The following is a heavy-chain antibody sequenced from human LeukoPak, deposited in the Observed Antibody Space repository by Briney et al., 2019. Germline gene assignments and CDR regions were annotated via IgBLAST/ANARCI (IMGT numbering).Heavy chain of an antibody. J-gene: IGHJ4*02. Sequence: ASETLSLTCTVSGGSISSGGYYCSWIRQPPGKGLEWIGYIYHSGSTYYNPSLKSRVTISVDRSKNQFSLKLSSVTAADTAVYYCARGSAQSTNPPFDYWGQGTLVTVSS. CDR3: ARGSAQSTNPPFDY. CDR2: IYHSGST. D-gene: IGHD1-14*01. V-gene: IGHV4-30-2*01. CDR1: GGSISSGGYY.